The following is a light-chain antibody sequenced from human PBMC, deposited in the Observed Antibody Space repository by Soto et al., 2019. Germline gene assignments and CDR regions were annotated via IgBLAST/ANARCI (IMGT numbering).Light chain of an antibody. J-gene: IGLJ2*01. CDR3: QSYDSSLSVL. V-gene: IGLV1-40*01. Sequence: QAVVTQPPSVSGAPGQRVTISCTGSSSNIGAGYDVHWFQQLPGTAPKLHIYANSNRPSGVPDRFSGSTSGTSASLAITGLQAEDEADYYCQSYDSSLSVLFGGGTKVTVL. CDR2: ANS. CDR1: SSNIGAGYD.